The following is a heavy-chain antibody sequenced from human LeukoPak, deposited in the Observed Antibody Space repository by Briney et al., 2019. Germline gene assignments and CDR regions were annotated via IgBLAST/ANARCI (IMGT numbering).Heavy chain of an antibody. V-gene: IGHV3-21*01. Sequence: GGSLSLSCAASGFTFSSYSMNWVRQAPGKGLEWVSSISSSSSYIYYADSVKGRFTISTDNAKNSLDLQMNSLRAEDTAVYYCARDWSVGGRRDGYNFFDYWGQGTLVTVSS. CDR1: GFTFSSYS. D-gene: IGHD5-24*01. CDR2: ISSSSSYI. CDR3: ARDWSVGGRRDGYNFFDY. J-gene: IGHJ4*02.